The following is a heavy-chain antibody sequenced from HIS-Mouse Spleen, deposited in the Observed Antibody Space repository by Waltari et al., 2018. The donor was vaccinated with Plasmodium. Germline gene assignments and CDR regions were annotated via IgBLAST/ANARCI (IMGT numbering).Heavy chain of an antibody. Sequence: QVQLQQWGAGLLKPSETLSLTCAVYGGSFSGYYWSWIRQPPGKGLGWIGEINHSGSTNDNPSLKGRVTRAVDTSKNQFALKLSSVTAADTAVYDCARGSAAAGPFDYWGQGTLVTVSS. CDR3: ARGSAAAGPFDY. V-gene: IGHV4-34*01. CDR2: INHSGST. D-gene: IGHD6-13*01. J-gene: IGHJ4*02. CDR1: GGSFSGYY.